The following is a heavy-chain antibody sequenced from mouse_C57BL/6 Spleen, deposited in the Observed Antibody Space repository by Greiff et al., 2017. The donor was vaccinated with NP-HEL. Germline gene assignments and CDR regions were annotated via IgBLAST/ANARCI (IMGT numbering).Heavy chain of an antibody. V-gene: IGHV1-81*01. CDR1: GYTFTSYG. D-gene: IGHD1-1*01. CDR2: IYPRSGNT. CDR3: ARSDGSSFLDY. Sequence: QVQLKQSGAELARPGASVKLSCKASGYTFTSYGISWVKQRTGQGLEWIGEIYPRSGNTYYNEKFKGKATLTADKSSSTAYMELRSLTSEDSAVYFCARSDGSSFLDYWGQGTTLTVSS. J-gene: IGHJ2*01.